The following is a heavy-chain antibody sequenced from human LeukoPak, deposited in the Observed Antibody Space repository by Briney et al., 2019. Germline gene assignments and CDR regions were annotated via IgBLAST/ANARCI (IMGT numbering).Heavy chain of an antibody. J-gene: IGHJ3*02. CDR1: GFTFDDYA. Sequence: GGSLRLSCAASGFTFDDYAMHWVRQAPGKGLEWVSGISWNSGSIGYADSVKGRFTISRDNAKNSLYLQMNSLRAEDTAVYYCARDMVGLVGAPDAFDIWGQGTMVTVSS. CDR3: ARDMVGLVGAPDAFDI. CDR2: ISWNSGSI. V-gene: IGHV3-9*01. D-gene: IGHD1-26*01.